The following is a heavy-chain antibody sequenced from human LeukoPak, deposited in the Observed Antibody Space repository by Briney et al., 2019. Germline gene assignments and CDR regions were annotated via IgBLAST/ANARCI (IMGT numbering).Heavy chain of an antibody. Sequence: HTGGSLRLSCAASGFTFSSYAMSWVRQAPGKGLEWVSVITGGGATTYYADSVKGRFTTSRDNSKNTLYLQMNSQRAEDTAVYYCATYIIRGVQKNFDYWGQGTPVTVSS. J-gene: IGHJ4*02. CDR2: ITGGGATT. CDR3: ATYIIRGVQKNFDY. CDR1: GFTFSSYA. V-gene: IGHV3-23*01. D-gene: IGHD3-10*01.